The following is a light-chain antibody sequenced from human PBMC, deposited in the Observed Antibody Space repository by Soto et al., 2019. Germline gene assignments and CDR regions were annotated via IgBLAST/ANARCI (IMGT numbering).Light chain of an antibody. CDR1: QSISTW. CDR3: LQHDSYPWT. V-gene: IGKV1-5*03. Sequence: DIQMTQSPSTLSASVGDRVTITCRASQSISTWLAWYQQEPGKAPKLLIHKASSLQSGVPSRFSGSGSGTEFTLTISSLQPEDFATYYCLQHDSYPWTFGQGTKVDIK. J-gene: IGKJ1*01. CDR2: KAS.